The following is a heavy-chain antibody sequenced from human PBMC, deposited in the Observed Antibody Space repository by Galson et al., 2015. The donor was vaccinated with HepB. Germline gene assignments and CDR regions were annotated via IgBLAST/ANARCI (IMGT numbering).Heavy chain of an antibody. Sequence: QSGAEVKKPGQSLRISCKVSGYSFTIYWISWVRQMPGKGLEWMGRIDPSDSFTNYSPSFQGHVTISADKSISTAYVQWSSLKASDTAMYYCASHNYYDSSGTTTGGAFDIWGQGTMVTVAS. CDR1: GYSFTIYW. CDR2: IDPSDSFT. V-gene: IGHV5-10-1*01. D-gene: IGHD3-22*01. CDR3: ASHNYYDSSGTTTGGAFDI. J-gene: IGHJ3*02.